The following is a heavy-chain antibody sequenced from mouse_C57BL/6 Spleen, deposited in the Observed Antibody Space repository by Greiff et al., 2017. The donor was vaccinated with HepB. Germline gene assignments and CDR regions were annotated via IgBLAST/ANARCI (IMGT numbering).Heavy chain of an antibody. CDR1: GFTFSNYW. CDR2: IRLKSDNYAT. V-gene: IGHV6-3*01. J-gene: IGHJ1*03. Sequence: EVQLQQSGGGLVQPGGSMKLSCVASGFTFSNYWMNWVRPSPEKGLEWVAQIRLKSDNYATHYAESVKGRFTISRDDSKSSVYLQMNNLRAEDTGIYYCTWLPTDPYWYFDVWGTGTTVTVSS. CDR3: TWLPTDPYWYFDV. D-gene: IGHD1-1*01.